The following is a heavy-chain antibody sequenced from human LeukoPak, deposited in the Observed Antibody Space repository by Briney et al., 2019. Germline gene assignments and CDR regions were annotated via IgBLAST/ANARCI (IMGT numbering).Heavy chain of an antibody. CDR2: INPNSGGT. CDR3: ARATGYSGYDLVSSFDY. J-gene: IGHJ4*02. V-gene: IGHV1-2*04. CDR1: GYTFTGYY. Sequence: GASVKVSCKASGYTFTGYYMHWVRQAPGQGLEWMGWINPNSGGTNYAQKFQGWVTMTRDTSISTAYMELSSLRSEDTAVYYCARATGYSGYDLVSSFDYWGQGTLVTVSS. D-gene: IGHD5-12*01.